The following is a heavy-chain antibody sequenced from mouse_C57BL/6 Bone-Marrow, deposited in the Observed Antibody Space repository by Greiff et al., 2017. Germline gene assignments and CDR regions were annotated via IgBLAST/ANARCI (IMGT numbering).Heavy chain of an antibody. Sequence: VQLQQSGAELVRPGASVKLSCTASGFNIKDDYMHWVKQRPEQGLEWIGWIDPENGDTEYASQFQGQATITADTSSNTAYLQLSCQSSEDTAVYYCTTGYGAYYYAMDYWGQGTSVTVSS. CDR3: TTGYGAYYYAMDY. CDR1: GFNIKDDY. J-gene: IGHJ4*01. CDR2: IDPENGDT. D-gene: IGHD1-1*01. V-gene: IGHV14-4*01.